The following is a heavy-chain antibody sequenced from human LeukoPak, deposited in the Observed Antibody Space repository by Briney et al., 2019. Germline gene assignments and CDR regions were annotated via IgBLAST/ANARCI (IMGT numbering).Heavy chain of an antibody. Sequence: ASVKVSCRASGYTFTGYYIHWLRQAPGQGLEWMGWINPHSDDRNYAQRFQGRVTMTRDTSISTVYMELSGLTSDDTAVYYCARDGPCSSTSCQNFDSWGQGALVTVSS. D-gene: IGHD2-2*01. V-gene: IGHV1-2*02. CDR1: GYTFTGYY. CDR2: INPHSDDR. J-gene: IGHJ4*02. CDR3: ARDGPCSSTSCQNFDS.